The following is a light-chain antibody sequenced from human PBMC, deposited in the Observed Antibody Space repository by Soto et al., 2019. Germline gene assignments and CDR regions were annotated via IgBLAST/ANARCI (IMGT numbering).Light chain of an antibody. J-gene: IGKJ1*01. Sequence: DIQRTHSPSSRSGSLEDEVTITARASQSMSSWLAWYQQKPGKAPKLLIYTASSLERGVPSRFSGSASGTEFTLTISSLQPDDFATYHCQQYNSYPWTFGQGTKVDIK. V-gene: IGKV1-5*03. CDR2: TAS. CDR1: QSMSSW. CDR3: QQYNSYPWT.